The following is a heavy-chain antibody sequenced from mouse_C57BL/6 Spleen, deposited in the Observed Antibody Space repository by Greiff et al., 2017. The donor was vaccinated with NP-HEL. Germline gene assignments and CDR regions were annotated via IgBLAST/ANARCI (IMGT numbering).Heavy chain of an antibody. CDR1: GYTFTSYW. D-gene: IGHD1-1*01. V-gene: IGHV1-59*01. J-gene: IGHJ1*03. CDR2: IDPSDSYT. Sequence: QVQLQQPGAELVRPGTSVKLSCKASGYTFTSYWMHWVKQRPGQGLEWIGVIDPSDSYTNYNQKFKGKATLTVDTSSSTAYMQLSSLTSEDSAVYYCARYGSRYWYFDVWGTGTTVTVSS. CDR3: ARYGSRYWYFDV.